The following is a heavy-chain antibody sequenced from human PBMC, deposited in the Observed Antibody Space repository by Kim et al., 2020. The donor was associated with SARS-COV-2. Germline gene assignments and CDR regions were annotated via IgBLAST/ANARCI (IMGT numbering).Heavy chain of an antibody. V-gene: IGHV4-34*01. CDR1: GGSFSGYY. J-gene: IGHJ3*02. CDR3: ARVDSWPFSPAATIDAFDI. D-gene: IGHD2-2*01. Sequence: SETLSLTCAVYGGSFSGYYWSWIRQPPGKGLEWIGEINHSGSTNYNPSLKSRVTISVDTSKNQFSLKLSSVTAADTAVYYCARVDSWPFSPAATIDAFDIWGQGTMVTVSS. CDR2: INHSGST.